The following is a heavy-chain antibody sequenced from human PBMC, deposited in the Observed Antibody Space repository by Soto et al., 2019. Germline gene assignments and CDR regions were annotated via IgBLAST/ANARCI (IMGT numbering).Heavy chain of an antibody. CDR2: IYYSGST. J-gene: IGHJ5*02. Sequence: QVQLQESGPGLVKPSQTLSLTCTVSGGSISSGGYYWSWIRQHPGKGLEWIGYIYYSGSTYYNPSLKSRVTISVDTSKNQFSLKLSSVTAADTAVYYCARVELEEYCSSTSCYDNWFDPWGQGTLVTVSS. D-gene: IGHD2-2*01. V-gene: IGHV4-31*03. CDR1: GGSISSGGYY. CDR3: ARVELEEYCSSTSCYDNWFDP.